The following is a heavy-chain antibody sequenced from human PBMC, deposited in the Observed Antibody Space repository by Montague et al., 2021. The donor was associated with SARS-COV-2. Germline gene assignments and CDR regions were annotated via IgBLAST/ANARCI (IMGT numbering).Heavy chain of an antibody. V-gene: IGHV4-39*01. CDR1: GGSISSSSYY. J-gene: IGHJ4*02. D-gene: IGHD3-22*01. CDR2: IYYSGST. CDR3: ARHGKTRIAMIVVVIGYFDY. Sequence: SETLSLTCTVSGGSISSSSYYWGLIRQPPGKGLEWIGSIYYSGSTYYNPSLKSRVTISVDTSKNQFSLKLSSVTAADTAVYYCARHGKTRIAMIVVVIGYFDYWGQGTLVTVSS.